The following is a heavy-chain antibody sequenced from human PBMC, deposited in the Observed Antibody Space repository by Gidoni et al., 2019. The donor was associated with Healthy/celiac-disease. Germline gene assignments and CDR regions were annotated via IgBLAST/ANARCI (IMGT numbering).Heavy chain of an antibody. D-gene: IGHD2-15*01. CDR1: LGSISSSSYY. CDR3: ASQDCSGGSCYVDY. Sequence: QLQLPDSGPGLVKPSETLSITCTVSLGSISSSSYYWGWIRQPPGKGLEWIGSIYYSGSTYYNPSLKSRVTISVDTSKNQFSLKLSSVTAADTAVYYCASQDCSGGSCYVDYWGQGTLVTVSS. CDR2: IYYSGST. V-gene: IGHV4-39*01. J-gene: IGHJ4*02.